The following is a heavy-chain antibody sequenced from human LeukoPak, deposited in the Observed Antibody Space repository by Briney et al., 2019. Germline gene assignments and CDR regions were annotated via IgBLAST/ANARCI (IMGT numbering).Heavy chain of an antibody. J-gene: IGHJ4*02. CDR3: AKDAQRGFDYSNSLEY. D-gene: IGHD4-11*01. CDR2: IWNDGTNR. V-gene: IGHV3-33*06. Sequence: QTGGSLRLSCAASGFTFSHYGMHWVRQAPGKGLEWVAVIWNDGTNRYYGDSVKGRFTISRDDSKNTVYLQMNGLRAGDTAVYYCAKDAQRGFDYSNSLEYWGQGTLVTVSS. CDR1: GFTFSHYG.